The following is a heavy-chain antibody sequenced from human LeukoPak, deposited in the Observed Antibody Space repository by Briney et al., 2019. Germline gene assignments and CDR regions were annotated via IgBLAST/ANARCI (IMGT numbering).Heavy chain of an antibody. J-gene: IGHJ4*02. CDR1: GFGFSNYA. Sequence: PGGSLRLSCAASGFGFSNYAMSWVRQAPGKGLEWVSLIIGSSGDTFYADSVKGRFTISRDNSKNTLYLQMNSLRAEDTAVYYCAKGSSLRLGPTVEYYFDNWGQGTLVTVSS. CDR3: AKGSSLRLGPTVEYYFDN. V-gene: IGHV3-23*01. D-gene: IGHD1-26*01. CDR2: IIGSSGDT.